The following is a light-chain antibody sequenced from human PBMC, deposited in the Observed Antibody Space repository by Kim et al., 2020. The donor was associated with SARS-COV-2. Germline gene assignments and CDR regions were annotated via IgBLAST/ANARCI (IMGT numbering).Light chain of an antibody. CDR1: PSHIGNNY. Sequence: PGQRVPIAVSGRPSHIGNNYVSWYQQLPGMAPKLLIYKNDQRPSGVPDRFSGSKSGTSASLAISGLRSEDEADYYCAAWDDSLRGVFGGGTQLTVL. V-gene: IGLV1-47*01. J-gene: IGLJ2*01. CDR2: KND. CDR3: AAWDDSLRGV.